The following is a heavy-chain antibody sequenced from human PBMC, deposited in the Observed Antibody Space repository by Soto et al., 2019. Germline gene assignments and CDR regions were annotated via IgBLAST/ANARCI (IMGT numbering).Heavy chain of an antibody. D-gene: IGHD6-13*01. V-gene: IGHV3-53*04. CDR1: GFTVTSNY. Sequence: GGSLRLSCAASGFTVTSNYMSWVRQAPGKGLEWVSIIYSGGSTYYADSVKGRSTISRHNSRNTLYLQMNSLRTEDTAVYYCARILYSNTFYYYYMDVWGKGTTVTVSS. J-gene: IGHJ6*03. CDR2: IYSGGST. CDR3: ARILYSNTFYYYYMDV.